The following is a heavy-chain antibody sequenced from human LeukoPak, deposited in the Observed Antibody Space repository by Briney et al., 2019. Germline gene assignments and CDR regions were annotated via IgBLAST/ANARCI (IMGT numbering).Heavy chain of an antibody. V-gene: IGHV1-69*02. D-gene: IGHD2-2*02. CDR2: LIPILGIA. CDR3: ARGYCSSTSCYNWDDAFDI. J-gene: IGHJ3*02. CDR1: GGTFSSYT. Sequence: SSVKVSCKASGGTFSSYTISWVRQAPGQGLEWMGRLIPILGIANYAQKFQGRVTITADKSTSTAYMELSSLRSEDTAVYYCARGYCSSTSCYNWDDAFDIWGQGTMVTVSS.